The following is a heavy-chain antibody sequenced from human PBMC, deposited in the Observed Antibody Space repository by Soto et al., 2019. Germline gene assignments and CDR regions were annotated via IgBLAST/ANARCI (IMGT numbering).Heavy chain of an antibody. CDR1: GFTFSSYA. CDR2: ISYDGSNK. J-gene: IGHJ6*02. CDR3: ARGWWNEPMDV. Sequence: QVQLVESGGGVVQPGRSLRLSCAASGFTFSSYAMHWVRQAPGKGLEWVAVISYDGSNKYYADSVKGRFTISRDNSKNTQYLQMNSLRAEETAVYYCARGWWNEPMDVWGQGTTVTVSS. V-gene: IGHV3-30-3*01. D-gene: IGHD1-1*01.